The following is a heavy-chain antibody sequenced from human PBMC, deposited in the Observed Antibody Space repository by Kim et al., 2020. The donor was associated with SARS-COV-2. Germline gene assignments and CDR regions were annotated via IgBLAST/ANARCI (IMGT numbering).Heavy chain of an antibody. D-gene: IGHD2-8*01. CDR1: GFSFGDYA. CDR3: AFATNQYHLRYYPVDV. Sequence: GGSLRLSCTTSGFSFGDYAMNWVRQAPGRGLEWVGFIRSKNFGATTDYAASVKGRFTVSRDDSKNIAYLQMNSLKTADTGLYYCAFATNQYHLRYYPVDVWGQGTPVTVSS. CDR2: IRSKNFGATT. J-gene: IGHJ6*02. V-gene: IGHV3-49*04.